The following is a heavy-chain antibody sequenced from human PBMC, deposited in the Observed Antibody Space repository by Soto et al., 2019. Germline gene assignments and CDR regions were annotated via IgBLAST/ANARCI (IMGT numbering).Heavy chain of an antibody. Sequence: SETLSLTCTVSGGSISSYYWSWIRQPPGKGLEWIGYIYYSGSTNYNPSLKSRVNISVDTSKNQFSLKLSSVTAAVTAVYYCAGDLFYYGMDVWGQGTTVTVSS. CDR3: AGDLFYYGMDV. CDR1: GGSISSYY. CDR2: IYYSGST. V-gene: IGHV4-59*01. J-gene: IGHJ6*02.